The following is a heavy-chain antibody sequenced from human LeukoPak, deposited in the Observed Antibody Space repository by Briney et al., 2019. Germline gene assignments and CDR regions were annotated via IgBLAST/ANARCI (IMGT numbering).Heavy chain of an antibody. D-gene: IGHD6-13*01. CDR3: AKERGYSSSARDYFDY. Sequence: GGSLRLSCAASGFTFSSYAMSWVRQAPGKGLEWVSAISGSGGSTYYADSVKGRFTISRDNSKNTLYLQTNSLRAEDTAVYYCAKERGYSSSARDYFDYWGQGTLVTVSS. CDR2: ISGSGGST. J-gene: IGHJ4*02. V-gene: IGHV3-23*01. CDR1: GFTFSSYA.